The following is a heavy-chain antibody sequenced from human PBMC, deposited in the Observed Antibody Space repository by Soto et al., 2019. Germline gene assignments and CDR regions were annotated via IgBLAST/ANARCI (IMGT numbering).Heavy chain of an antibody. Sequence: QVQLVESGGGVVQPGRSLRLSCAASGFTFSSYAMHWVRQAPGKGLEWVAVISYDGSNKYYADSVKGRFTISRDNSKNTLYLQMNSLRAEDTAVYYCARASLETTYYYDSSPGINYWGQGTLVTVSS. CDR1: GFTFSSYA. V-gene: IGHV3-30-3*01. J-gene: IGHJ4*02. CDR3: ARASLETTYYYDSSPGINY. CDR2: ISYDGSNK. D-gene: IGHD3-22*01.